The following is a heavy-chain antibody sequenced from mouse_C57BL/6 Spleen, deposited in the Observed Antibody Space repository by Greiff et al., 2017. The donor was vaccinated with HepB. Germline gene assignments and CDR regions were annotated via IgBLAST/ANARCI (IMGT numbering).Heavy chain of an antibody. V-gene: IGHV1-18*01. CDR2: INPNNGGT. CDR1: GYTFTDYN. J-gene: IGHJ1*03. CDR3: ARAITTVVAPYFDV. Sequence: VQLQQSGPELVKPGASVKIPCKASGYTFTDYNMDWVKQSHGKSLEWIGDINPNNGGTIYNQKFKGKATLTVDKSSSTAYMELRSLTSEDTAVYYGARAITTVVAPYFDVWGTGTTVTVSS. D-gene: IGHD1-1*01.